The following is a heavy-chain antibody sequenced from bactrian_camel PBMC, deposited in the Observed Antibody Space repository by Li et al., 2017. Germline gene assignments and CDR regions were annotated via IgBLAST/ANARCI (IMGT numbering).Heavy chain of an antibody. CDR2: ISRSGGTT. V-gene: IGHV3S60*01. CDR3: KTTSHQYGPSWMCDVDNT. D-gene: IGHD6*01. J-gene: IGHJ4*01. Sequence: HVQLVESGGGLVQPGGSLRLSCTASGYSVSRKCMGWFRQAPGKEREGISCISRSGGTTYYTDSVKGRFTISKDTGKDTVYLQMNNLRPEDTAMYYCKTTSHQYGPSWMCDVDNTRGQGTQVTVS. CDR1: GYSVSRKC.